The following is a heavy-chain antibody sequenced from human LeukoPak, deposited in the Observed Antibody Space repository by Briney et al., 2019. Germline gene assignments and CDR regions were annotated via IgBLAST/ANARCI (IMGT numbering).Heavy chain of an antibody. J-gene: IGHJ4*02. CDR3: ARGWGLYYDFWSGLISY. V-gene: IGHV4-34*01. D-gene: IGHD3-3*01. Sequence: SETLSLTCAVYGGSFSGCYWSWIRQPPGKGLEWIGEINHSGSTNYNPSLKSRVTISVDTSKNQFFLKLSSVTAADTAVYYCARGWGLYYDFWSGLISYWGQGTLVTVSS. CDR2: INHSGST. CDR1: GGSFSGCY.